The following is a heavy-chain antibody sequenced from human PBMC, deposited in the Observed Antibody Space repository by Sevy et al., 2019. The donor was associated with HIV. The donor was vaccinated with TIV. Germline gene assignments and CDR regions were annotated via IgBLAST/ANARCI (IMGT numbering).Heavy chain of an antibody. CDR2: IIPIFGTA. D-gene: IGHD3-22*01. J-gene: IGHJ6*02. V-gene: IGHV1-69*13. Sequence: ASVKVSCRASGGTFSSYTINWVRQAPGQGLEWMGEIIPIFGTANYAQKLQGRVTIIADESTTTAYMELSSLRSEDTAVYYCARGGGYYDMGMDVWGQGTTVTVSS. CDR1: GGTFSSYT. CDR3: ARGGGYYDMGMDV.